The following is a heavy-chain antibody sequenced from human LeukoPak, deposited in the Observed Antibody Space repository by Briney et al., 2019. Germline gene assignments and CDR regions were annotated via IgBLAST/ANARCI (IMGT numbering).Heavy chain of an antibody. CDR1: GFTFSSYE. V-gene: IGHV3-48*03. CDR3: ARDSEYYDYVWGSYRYRFDY. Sequence: PGGSLRLSCAASGFTFSSYEMNWVRQAPGKGLEWVSYISSSGSTIYYADSVKGRFTISRDNAKNSLYLQMNSLRAEDTAVYYCARDSEYYDYVWGSYRYRFDYWGQGTLVTVSS. CDR2: ISSSGSTI. D-gene: IGHD3-16*02. J-gene: IGHJ4*02.